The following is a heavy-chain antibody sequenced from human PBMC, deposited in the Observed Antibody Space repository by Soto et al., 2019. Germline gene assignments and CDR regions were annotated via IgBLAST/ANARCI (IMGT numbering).Heavy chain of an antibody. CDR1: GFTFSSFH. V-gene: IGHV3-21*01. D-gene: IGHD2-15*01. J-gene: IGHJ3*01. CDR2: INHGSTQI. Sequence: EVQLVESGGGLVMPGGSLRLSCAASGFTFSSFHLNGVRQAPGKGLEWVSSINHGSTQIYYRDSGKGRFTISRDDSKNSVYLQMTGLRTEDTALYYCARGYCGGGGCYLRRDAFDVWGQGTMVTVSS. CDR3: ARGYCGGGGCYLRRDAFDV.